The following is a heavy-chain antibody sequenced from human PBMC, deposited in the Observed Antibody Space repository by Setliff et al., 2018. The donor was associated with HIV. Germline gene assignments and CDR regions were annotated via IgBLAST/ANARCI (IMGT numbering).Heavy chain of an antibody. CDR1: GFTFSSYS. D-gene: IGHD3-22*01. Sequence: GGSLRLSCAASGFTFSSYSMNWVRQAPGKGLEWVSDINWNDGSIGYADSVKGRFTISRDNAKNSLYLEMNSLGAEDTAVYYCAREVGDSSGYYYRNYYFDSWGQGTLVTVSS. CDR3: AREVGDSSGYYYRNYYFDS. V-gene: IGHV3-20*04. CDR2: INWNDGSI. J-gene: IGHJ4*02.